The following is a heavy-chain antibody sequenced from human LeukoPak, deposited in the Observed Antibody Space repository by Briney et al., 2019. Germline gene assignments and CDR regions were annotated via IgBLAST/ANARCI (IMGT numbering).Heavy chain of an antibody. D-gene: IGHD6-13*01. CDR1: GGSFSGYY. V-gene: IGHV4-34*01. CDR3: ARGHFRQLALIKYYYYYGMDV. Sequence: SETLSLTCAVYGGSFSGYYWSWIRQPPGKGLEWIGEINHSGSTNYNPSLKSRVTISVDTSKNQFSLKLSSVTAADTAVYYCARGHFRQLALIKYYYYYGMDVWGQGTTVTVSS. J-gene: IGHJ6*02. CDR2: INHSGST.